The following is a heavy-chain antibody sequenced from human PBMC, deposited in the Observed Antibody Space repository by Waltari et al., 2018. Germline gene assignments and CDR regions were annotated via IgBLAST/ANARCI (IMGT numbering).Heavy chain of an antibody. CDR3: ARGGMTTVTTPDFDY. V-gene: IGHV1-69*01. D-gene: IGHD4-17*01. Sequence: QVQLVQSGAEVKKPGSSVKVSCKASGGNFSSSAIRWVRQAPGQGLEWMGGIIPIFGTANYAQKFQGRVTITADESTSTAYMELSSLRSEDTAVYYCARGGMTTVTTPDFDYWGQGTLVTVSS. CDR2: IIPIFGTA. J-gene: IGHJ4*02. CDR1: GGNFSSSA.